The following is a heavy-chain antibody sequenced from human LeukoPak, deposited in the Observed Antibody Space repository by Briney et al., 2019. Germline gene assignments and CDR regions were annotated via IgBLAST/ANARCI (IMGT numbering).Heavy chain of an antibody. CDR2: IYYSGST. D-gene: IGHD3-10*01. J-gene: IGHJ4*02. CDR1: GGSISSYS. CDR3: ARWYYYGSGAFFDY. V-gene: IGHV4-59*01. Sequence: PSETLSLTCTVSGGSISSYSWSWIRQPPGKGLEWIGYIYYSGSTNYNPSLKSRVTISVDTSKNQFSLKLSSVTAADTAVYYRARWYYYGSGAFFDYWGQGTLVTVSS.